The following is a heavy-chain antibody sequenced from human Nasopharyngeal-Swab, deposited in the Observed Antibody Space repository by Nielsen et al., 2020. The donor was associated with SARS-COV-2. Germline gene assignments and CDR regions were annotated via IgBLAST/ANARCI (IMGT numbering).Heavy chain of an antibody. D-gene: IGHD6-19*01. Sequence: GESLKISCAASGFTFSNYWMSWVRQAPGKGLEWVANIKQDGSKKYYVDSVKGRFTISRDNAKNSLYLQMNSLRDEDTAVYYCARVYSVAGGDDYWGQGTLVTVSS. CDR1: GFTFSNYW. CDR2: IKQDGSKK. J-gene: IGHJ4*02. CDR3: ARVYSVAGGDDY. V-gene: IGHV3-7*01.